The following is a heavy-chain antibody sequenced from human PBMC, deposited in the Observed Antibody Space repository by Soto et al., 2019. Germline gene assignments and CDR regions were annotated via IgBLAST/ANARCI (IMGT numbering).Heavy chain of an antibody. CDR1: GFTFTSSA. J-gene: IGHJ4*02. CDR2: IVVGSGNT. CDR3: AAGPGEDSSGYYHPLYFDY. Sequence: ASVQVSCKASGFTFTSSAVQWVRQARGQRLEWIGWIVVGSGNTNYAQKFQERVTITRDMSTSTAYMELSSLRSEDTAVYYCAAGPGEDSSGYYHPLYFDYWGQGTLGTVS. D-gene: IGHD3-22*01. V-gene: IGHV1-58*01.